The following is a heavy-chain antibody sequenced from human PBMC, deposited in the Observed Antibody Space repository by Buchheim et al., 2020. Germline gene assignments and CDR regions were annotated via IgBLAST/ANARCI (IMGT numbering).Heavy chain of an antibody. Sequence: QVQLQQWGTGLLKPSETLSLTCAVYGGSFSGYYWSWIRQPPGKGLEWIGEINHSGSTNYNPSLKRRVTISVDTSKNQFSLKLSSVTAADTAVYYCARREPGSKSIDYWGQGTL. CDR1: GGSFSGYY. J-gene: IGHJ4*02. CDR2: INHSGST. CDR3: ARREPGSKSIDY. D-gene: IGHD1-14*01. V-gene: IGHV4-34*01.